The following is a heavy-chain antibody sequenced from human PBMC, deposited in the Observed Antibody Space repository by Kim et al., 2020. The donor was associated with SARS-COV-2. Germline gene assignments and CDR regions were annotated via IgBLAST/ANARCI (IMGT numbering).Heavy chain of an antibody. CDR1: GGSISSGGYY. Sequence: SETLSLTCTVSGGSISSGGYYWSWIRQHPGKGLEWIGYIYYSGSTYYNPSLKSRVTISVDTSKNQFSLKLSSVTAADTAVYYCARWHRLDDFQHWGQGTLVTVSS. V-gene: IGHV4-31*03. CDR3: ARWHRLDDFQH. J-gene: IGHJ1*01. CDR2: IYYSGST. D-gene: IGHD2-2*03.